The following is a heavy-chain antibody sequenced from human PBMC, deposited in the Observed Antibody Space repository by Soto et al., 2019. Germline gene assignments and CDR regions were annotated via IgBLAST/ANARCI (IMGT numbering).Heavy chain of an antibody. Sequence: VQLVESGGGVVQPGRSLRLSCAASGFTFSSYGMHWVRQAPGKGLEWVAVIWYDGSNKYYADSVKGRFTISRDNSKNTLYLQMNSLRAEDTAVYYCARDGTSIAALGYFDYWGQGTLVTVSS. CDR3: ARDGTSIAALGYFDY. CDR2: IWYDGSNK. J-gene: IGHJ4*02. D-gene: IGHD6-6*01. V-gene: IGHV3-33*01. CDR1: GFTFSSYG.